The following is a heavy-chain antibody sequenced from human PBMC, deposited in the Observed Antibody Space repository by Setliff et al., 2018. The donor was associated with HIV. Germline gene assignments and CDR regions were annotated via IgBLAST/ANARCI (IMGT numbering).Heavy chain of an antibody. CDR1: GYTFTGYY. CDR2: INPYSGDT. CDR3: ARGGTTVNYYYYYMDV. D-gene: IGHD1-1*01. J-gene: IGHJ6*03. Sequence: ASVKVSCKASGYTFTGYYMHWVRQAPGQGLEWMGRINPYSGDTNCAQKFQGRVTMTRDTSITTAYMELSRLRSDDTAVYYCARGGTTVNYYYYYMDVWGKGTTVTVSS. V-gene: IGHV1-2*06.